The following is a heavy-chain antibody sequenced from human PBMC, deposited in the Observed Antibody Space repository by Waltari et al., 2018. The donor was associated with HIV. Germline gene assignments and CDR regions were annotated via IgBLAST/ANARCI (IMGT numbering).Heavy chain of an antibody. D-gene: IGHD4-4*01. CDR1: GYPFTGYY. Sequence: QVQLVQSGAEVKKPGASVKVSCKASGYPFTGYYMHLWRQAPGQGLEWMGRINPNSGGTNYAQQFQGRVTMTRDTSISTAYMELSRLRSDDTAVYYCAREGARMTTMIYYYYGMDVWGQGTTVTVSS. CDR2: INPNSGGT. CDR3: AREGARMTTMIYYYYGMDV. J-gene: IGHJ6*02. V-gene: IGHV1-2*06.